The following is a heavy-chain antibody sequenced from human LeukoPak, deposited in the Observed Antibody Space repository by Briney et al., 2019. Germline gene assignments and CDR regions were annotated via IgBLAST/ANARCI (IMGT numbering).Heavy chain of an antibody. V-gene: IGHV3-53*01. CDR3: AREGVYCSGGSCYSDHNWFDP. D-gene: IGHD2-15*01. Sequence: AGGSLRLSCAASGFTVSSNYMSWVRQAPGKGLEWVSDIYSVGSTYYADSVKGRFTISRDNSKNTLYLQMNSLRAEDTAVYYCAREGVYCSGGSCYSDHNWFDPWGQGTLVTVSS. CDR1: GFTVSSNY. J-gene: IGHJ5*02. CDR2: IYSVGST.